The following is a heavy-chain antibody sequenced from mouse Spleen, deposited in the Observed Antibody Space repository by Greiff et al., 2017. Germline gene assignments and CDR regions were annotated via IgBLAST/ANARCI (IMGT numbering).Heavy chain of an antibody. J-gene: IGHJ2*01. CDR2: IDPSDSYT. CDR1: GYTFTSYW. D-gene: IGHD2-4*01. V-gene: IGHV1-69*01. CDR3: ARRGMITTKGYYFDY. Sequence: VQLQQPGAELVMPGASVKLSCKASGYTFTSYWMHWVKQRPGQGLEWIGEIDPSDSYTNYNQKFKGKATLTVDKSSSTAYMQLSSLTSEDSAVYYCARRGMITTKGYYFDYWGQGTTLTVSS.